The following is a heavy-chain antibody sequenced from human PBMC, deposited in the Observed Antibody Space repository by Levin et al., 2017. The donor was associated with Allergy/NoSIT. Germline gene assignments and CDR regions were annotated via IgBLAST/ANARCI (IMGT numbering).Heavy chain of an antibody. CDR1: GFTFSSYG. CDR2: ISYDGSNK. D-gene: IGHD6-6*01. Sequence: HPGGSLRLSCAASGFTFSSYGMHWVRQAPGKGLEWVAVISYDGSNKYYADSVKGRFTISRDNSKNTLYLQMNSLRAEDTAVYYCAKERGFGQLVGGLDYWGQGTLVTVSS. CDR3: AKERGFGQLVGGLDY. J-gene: IGHJ4*02. V-gene: IGHV3-30*18.